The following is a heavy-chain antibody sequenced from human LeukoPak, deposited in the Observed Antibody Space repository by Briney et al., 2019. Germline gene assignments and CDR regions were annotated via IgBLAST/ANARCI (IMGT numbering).Heavy chain of an antibody. CDR2: INPNSGGT. J-gene: IGHJ4*02. V-gene: IGHV1-2*02. CDR1: GYTFTGYY. Sequence: ASVKVSCKASGYTFTGYYMHWVRQAPGQGLEWMGWINPNSGGTNYAQKFQGRVTMTRDTSISTAYMELSRLRSDDTAVYYCARDRSGSYAPDYWGQGTLVTVSS. D-gene: IGHD1-26*01. CDR3: ARDRSGSYAPDY.